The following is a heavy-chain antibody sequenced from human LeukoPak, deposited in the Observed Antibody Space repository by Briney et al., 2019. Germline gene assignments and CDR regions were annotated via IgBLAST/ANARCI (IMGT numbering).Heavy chain of an antibody. Sequence: SETLSLTCAVYGGSFSGYYWSWIRQPPGKGLEWIGEINHSGSTNYNPSLKSRVTISVDTSKNQFSLKLTSVTAADTAVYYCARGARGVTTFSAFDIWGQGTMVTVSS. J-gene: IGHJ3*02. CDR1: GGSFSGYY. D-gene: IGHD4-17*01. CDR2: INHSGST. CDR3: ARGARGVTTFSAFDI. V-gene: IGHV4-34*01.